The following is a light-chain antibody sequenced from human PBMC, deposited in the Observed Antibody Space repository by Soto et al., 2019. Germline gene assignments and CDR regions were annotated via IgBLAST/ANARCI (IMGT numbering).Light chain of an antibody. CDR2: GAF. V-gene: IGKV3-20*01. CDR1: QSVSTSF. Sequence: EIVLKKSPATLSLSPGERATLSCRASQSVSTSFLAWYQQKPGQAPRLLIYGAFSRATGIPDRFSGSGSGTDFTLTISRLEPEDFAVYYCQQYGNSIPITFGQGTRLETK. J-gene: IGKJ5*01. CDR3: QQYGNSIPIT.